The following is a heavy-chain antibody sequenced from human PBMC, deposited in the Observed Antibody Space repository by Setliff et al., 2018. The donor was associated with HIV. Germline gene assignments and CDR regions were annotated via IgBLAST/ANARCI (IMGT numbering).Heavy chain of an antibody. D-gene: IGHD3-22*01. CDR3: ARDPGDYDRKFDH. CDR1: GETFSGYY. Sequence: SETLSLTCAVYGETFSGYYWNWLRQTPGKGLEWIAYTFDNGNTHYNPSLESRVTLSLDTSRNLFSLRLASVTAADTAVYYCARDPGDYDRKFDHWGQGALVTVSS. CDR2: TFDNGNT. J-gene: IGHJ4*02. V-gene: IGHV4-59*01.